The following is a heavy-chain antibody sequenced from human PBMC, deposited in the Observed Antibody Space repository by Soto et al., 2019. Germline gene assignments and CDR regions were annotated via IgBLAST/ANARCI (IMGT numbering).Heavy chain of an antibody. V-gene: IGHV1-18*04. CDR3: ARDNIVLMVYAMGSYYYGMDV. CDR1: GYTFTSYG. CDR2: ISAYNGNT. D-gene: IGHD2-8*01. J-gene: IGHJ6*02. Sequence: ASVKVSCKASGYTFTSYGISWVRQAPGQGLEWMGWISAYNGNTNYAQKLQGRVTMTTDTSTSTAYMELRSLRSDDPAVYYCARDNIVLMVYAMGSYYYGMDVWG.